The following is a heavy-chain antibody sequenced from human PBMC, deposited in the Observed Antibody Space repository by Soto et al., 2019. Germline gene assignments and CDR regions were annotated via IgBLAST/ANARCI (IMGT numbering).Heavy chain of an antibody. Sequence: QVQLQQWGAGLLKPSETLSLTCAVYGGSFSGYYWSWIRQPPGKGLEWIGEINHSGSTNYNPSLKSRATLAVXXSXNXXSLQLSSVTAADTAVYYCARWVPIWFGESFSWFDPWGQGTLVTVSS. J-gene: IGHJ5*02. V-gene: IGHV4-34*01. CDR1: GGSFSGYY. CDR3: ARWVPIWFGESFSWFDP. CDR2: INHSGST. D-gene: IGHD3-10*01.